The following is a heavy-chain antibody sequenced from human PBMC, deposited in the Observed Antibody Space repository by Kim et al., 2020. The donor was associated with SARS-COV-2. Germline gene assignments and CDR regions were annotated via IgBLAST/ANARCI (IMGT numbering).Heavy chain of an antibody. J-gene: IGHJ4*02. CDR1: GFTFSDFW. CDR3: ARDATRSSWFDF. V-gene: IGHV3-7*05. D-gene: IGHD6-13*01. Sequence: GGSLRLSCAASGFTFSDFWMSWVRQAPGKGLEWVAGMKENGTEIHYVGSVRGRFTISRDNANNLVYLQMDSLRAEDTAMYFCARDATRSSWFDFWGQGAL. CDR2: MKENGTEI.